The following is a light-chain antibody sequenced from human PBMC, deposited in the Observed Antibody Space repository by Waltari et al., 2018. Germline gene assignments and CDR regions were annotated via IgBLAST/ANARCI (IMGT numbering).Light chain of an antibody. CDR3: QQYNDWPT. J-gene: IGKJ5*01. Sequence: ETVITQSPATLSVSPGERATLSCRASQTVSSNLAWYQQKPGQAPRLLIYGASTRATGIPARFSGSESVTEFTLTISGLQSEDFAVYYCQQYNDWPTFGQGTRLEI. V-gene: IGKV3-15*01. CDR1: QTVSSN. CDR2: GAS.